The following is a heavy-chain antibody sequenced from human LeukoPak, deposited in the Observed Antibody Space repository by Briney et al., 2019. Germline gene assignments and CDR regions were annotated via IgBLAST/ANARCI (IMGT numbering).Heavy chain of an antibody. Sequence: ASVKVSCKASGYTFTSYYMHWVRQAPGQGLEWMGIINPSGGSTSYAQKFQGRVTMTRDTSTSTVYMELSSLRSEDTAVYYCARGQKRGGPGRKPYYYYYGMDVWGQGTTVTVSS. CDR3: ARGQKRGGPGRKPYYYYYGMDV. J-gene: IGHJ6*02. CDR1: GYTFTSYY. CDR2: INPSGGST. V-gene: IGHV1-46*01. D-gene: IGHD1-14*01.